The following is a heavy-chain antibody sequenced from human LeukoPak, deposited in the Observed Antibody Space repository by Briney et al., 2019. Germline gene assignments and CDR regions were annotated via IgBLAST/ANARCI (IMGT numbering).Heavy chain of an antibody. CDR3: AKDMGPLGTIWLVY. J-gene: IGHJ4*02. CDR1: GFTFDGYA. Sequence: PGGSLRLSCVASGFTFDGYAMHWVRQAPGKSLEWVSLISGDGNKKYYADSVKGRFTISRDNSKNSLYLQVNSLRTEDTALYYCAKDMGPLGTIWLVYWGQGTLVSVSS. D-gene: IGHD3-3*01. V-gene: IGHV3-43*02. CDR2: ISGDGNKK.